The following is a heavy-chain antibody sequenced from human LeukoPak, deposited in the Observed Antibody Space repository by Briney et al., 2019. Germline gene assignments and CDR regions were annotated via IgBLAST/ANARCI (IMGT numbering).Heavy chain of an antibody. D-gene: IGHD1-26*01. CDR3: ARRRGSWFDP. CDR2: VYNTGDT. CDR1: GVSISSTSYY. J-gene: IGHJ5*02. V-gene: IGHV4-39*01. Sequence: SETLSLTCTVSGVSISSTSYYWGWIRQPPGEGLEWIASVYNTGDTQHNPSLQSRVTISVDTSKNQFSLKLKSVTAADTAVYYCARRRGSWFDPWGQGTLVTVSS.